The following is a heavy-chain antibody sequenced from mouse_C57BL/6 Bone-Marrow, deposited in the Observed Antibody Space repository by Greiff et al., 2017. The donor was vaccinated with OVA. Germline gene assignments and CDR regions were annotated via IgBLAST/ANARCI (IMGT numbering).Heavy chain of an antibody. D-gene: IGHD1-1*01. J-gene: IGHJ4*01. CDR3: ATPVVAPRAMDY. CDR1: GYTFTSYW. Sequence: VQLQQPGAELVKPGASVKMSCKASGYTFTSYWITWVKQRPGQGLEWIGDIYPGSGSTNYNEKFKGKATLTVDTSSSTAYMQLSSLTSEDSAVYYCATPVVAPRAMDYWGQGTSVTVSS. V-gene: IGHV1-55*01. CDR2: IYPGSGST.